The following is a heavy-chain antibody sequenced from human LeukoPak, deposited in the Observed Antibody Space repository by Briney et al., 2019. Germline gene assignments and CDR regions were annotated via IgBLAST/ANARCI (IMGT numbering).Heavy chain of an antibody. D-gene: IGHD1-26*01. J-gene: IGHJ3*02. CDR1: GFTFSSYA. CDR2: ISGSGGST. CDR3: AKEYEEYSGSLGAFDI. V-gene: IGHV3-23*01. Sequence: GGSLRLSCAASGFTFSSYAMSWVRQAPGKGLEWVSAISGSGGSTYYADSVKGRFTISRDNSKNTLYLQMNSLRAEDTAVYYCAKEYEEYSGSLGAFDIWGQGTMVTVSS.